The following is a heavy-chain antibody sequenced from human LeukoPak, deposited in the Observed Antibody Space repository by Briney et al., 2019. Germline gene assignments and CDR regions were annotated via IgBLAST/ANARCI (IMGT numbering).Heavy chain of an antibody. Sequence: ASVKVSCKASGYIFTAYYMYWVRQAPGQGLEWMGWINPNTGGTNYAQKFQGRVTMTRDMSTSTVYMELSSLRSEDTAVYYCARVKSSSWVFDYWGQGTLVTVSS. J-gene: IGHJ4*02. CDR1: GYIFTAYY. CDR3: ARVKSSSWVFDY. V-gene: IGHV1-2*02. D-gene: IGHD6-13*01. CDR2: INPNTGGT.